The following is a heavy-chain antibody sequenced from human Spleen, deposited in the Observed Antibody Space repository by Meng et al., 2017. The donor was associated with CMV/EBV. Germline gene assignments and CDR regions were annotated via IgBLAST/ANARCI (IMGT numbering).Heavy chain of an antibody. J-gene: IGHJ4*02. CDR3: ARLRYSSSWYSYFDY. D-gene: IGHD6-13*01. CDR1: GGSFSGYY. V-gene: IGHV4-34*01. Sequence: SQTLSLTCAVFGGSFSGYYWSWIRQPPGKGLEWIGEINHSGSTNYNPSLKNRVTISVDTSKNQFSLKLSSVTAADTAVYYCARLRYSSSWYSYFDYWGQGTLVTVSS. CDR2: INHSGST.